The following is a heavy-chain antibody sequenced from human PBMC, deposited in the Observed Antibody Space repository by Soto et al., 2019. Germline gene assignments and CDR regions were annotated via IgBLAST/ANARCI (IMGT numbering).Heavy chain of an antibody. V-gene: IGHV3-48*01. CDR1: GFTFSSYN. J-gene: IGHJ6*02. CDR2: ISSSGSII. CDR3: ARDAGIALTGNYYGMDV. D-gene: IGHD6-13*01. Sequence: EVQLVESGGGVEQPGGSLRLSCAASGFTFSSYNMNWVRQSPGKGLEWVSYISSSGSIIYYADSVKGRFTVSRDEAKNSLYLQMNSLRVEDTAVYYCARDAGIALTGNYYGMDVWGQGTTVTVSS.